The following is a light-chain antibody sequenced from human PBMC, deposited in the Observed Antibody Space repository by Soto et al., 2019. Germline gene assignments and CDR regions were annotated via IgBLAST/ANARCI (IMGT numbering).Light chain of an antibody. V-gene: IGLV2-8*01. J-gene: IGLJ3*02. CDR3: SSYAGSNTWV. CDR2: EVT. Sequence: QSALTQPPSASGSPGQSVTISCTGTSSDVGTYNYVSWYRQYPGKAPKLLIFEVTSRPSGVPDRFSGSKSGNTAFLTVSGRQAEDEAHYYCSSYAGSNTWVFGGGTKLTVL. CDR1: SSDVGTYNY.